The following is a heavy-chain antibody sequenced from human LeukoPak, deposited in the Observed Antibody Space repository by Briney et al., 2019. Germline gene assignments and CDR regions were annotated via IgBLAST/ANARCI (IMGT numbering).Heavy chain of an antibody. V-gene: IGHV4-39*07. CDR3: ARVAASNDAFDI. CDR2: VYYSGNT. J-gene: IGHJ3*02. Sequence: PSETLSLTCTVSGGSISSSNYYWGWIRQPPGKGLECIGSVYYSGNTYYNPSLKSRVTISVDTSKNQFSLKLSSVTAADTAVYYCARVAASNDAFDIWGQGTMVTVSS. CDR1: GGSISSSNYY. D-gene: IGHD2-15*01.